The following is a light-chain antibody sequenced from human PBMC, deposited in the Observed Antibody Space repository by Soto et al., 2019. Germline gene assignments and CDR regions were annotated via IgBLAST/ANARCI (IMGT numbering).Light chain of an antibody. CDR2: DAS. V-gene: IGKV3-11*01. Sequence: EFVLTQSPATLSLSPGERATLSCRASQGISNYLAWYPQKPGQAPRLLIYDASNRATGIPARFSGSGSGTAFTLTISSLEPEDSAVYYCQQRINWPPTFGPGTKVDIK. CDR1: QGISNY. J-gene: IGKJ3*01. CDR3: QQRINWPPT.